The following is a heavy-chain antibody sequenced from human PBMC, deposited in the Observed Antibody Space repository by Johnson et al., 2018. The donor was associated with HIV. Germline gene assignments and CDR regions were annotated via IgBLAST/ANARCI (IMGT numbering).Heavy chain of an antibody. CDR1: GFTFSSYA. V-gene: IGHV3-30-3*01. CDR2: ISFDGSNK. CDR3: ARAHLIFPKNAFDI. Sequence: VQLVESGGGVVQPGRSLRLSCAASGFTFSSYAMHWVRQAPGKGLEWVAVISFDGSNKYYADSVKGRFTISRDNAKNSLYLQMNSLRVEDTAVYFCARAHLIFPKNAFDIWGQGTMVSVSS. J-gene: IGHJ3*02. D-gene: IGHD2-8*01.